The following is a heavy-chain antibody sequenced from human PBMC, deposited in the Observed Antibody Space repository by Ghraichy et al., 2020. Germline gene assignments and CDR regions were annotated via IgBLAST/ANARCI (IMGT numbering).Heavy chain of an antibody. Sequence: SETLSLNCTVSGVSVDSRAYYWGWIRQSPGKGLEWIGHIYYSGRTYYSASLRSRIALSIDTSKNRFSLEMTNVTAADTAVYYCARNAVAALRLLDYWGQGTLVTVPS. J-gene: IGHJ4*02. V-gene: IGHV4-39*01. CDR1: GVSVDSRAYY. CDR3: ARNAVAALRLLDY. D-gene: IGHD6-19*01. CDR2: IYYSGRT.